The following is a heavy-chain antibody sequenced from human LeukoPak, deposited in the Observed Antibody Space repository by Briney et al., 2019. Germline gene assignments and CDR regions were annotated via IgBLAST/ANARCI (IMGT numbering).Heavy chain of an antibody. CDR3: AKDIGQQLVLLDAFDI. D-gene: IGHD6-13*01. Sequence: PGRSLRLSCAASGFTFDDYAMPWVRQAPGKGLEWVSGISWNSGSIGYADSVKGRFTISRDNAKNSLYLQMNSLRAEDTALYYCAKDIGQQLVLLDAFDIWGQGTMVTVSS. V-gene: IGHV3-9*01. CDR2: ISWNSGSI. CDR1: GFTFDDYA. J-gene: IGHJ3*02.